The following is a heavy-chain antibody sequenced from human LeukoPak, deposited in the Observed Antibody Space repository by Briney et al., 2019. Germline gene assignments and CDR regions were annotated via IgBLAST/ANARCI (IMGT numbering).Heavy chain of an antibody. Sequence: GGSLRLSCAASGFTFSSYAMHWVRQAPGKGLEWVSGVSGSGGNIHYADSVKGRFTISRDNSKNTLYLQINSLRAEDTAVYYCAASLPNIVVVPATKGPFGYWGQGALVTVSS. J-gene: IGHJ4*02. CDR1: GFTFSSYA. CDR2: VSGSGGNI. D-gene: IGHD2-2*01. CDR3: AASLPNIVVVPATKGPFGY. V-gene: IGHV3-23*01.